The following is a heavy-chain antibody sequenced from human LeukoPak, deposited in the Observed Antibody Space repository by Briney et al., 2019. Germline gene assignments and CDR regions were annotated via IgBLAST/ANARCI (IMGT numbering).Heavy chain of an antibody. V-gene: IGHV1-69*05. Sequence: ASVKVSCKVSGYTLTELSMHWVRQAPGQGLEWMGGIIPIFGTANYAQKFQGRVTITTDESTSTAYMELSSLRSEDTAVYYCARAYSDVVRGVIRYYFDYWGQGTLVTVSS. CDR3: ARAYSDVVRGVIRYYFDY. J-gene: IGHJ4*02. D-gene: IGHD3-10*01. CDR1: GYTLTELS. CDR2: IIPIFGTA.